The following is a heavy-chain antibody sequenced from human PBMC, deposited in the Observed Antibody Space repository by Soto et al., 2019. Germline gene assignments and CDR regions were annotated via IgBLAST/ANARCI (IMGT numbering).Heavy chain of an antibody. CDR3: AKVSFIAARPRSGPQPILSKYYFDY. CDR2: ISGSGGST. CDR1: GFTFSSYA. D-gene: IGHD6-6*01. J-gene: IGHJ4*02. Sequence: GGSLRLSCAASGFTFSSYAMSWVRQAPGKGLEWVSAISGSGGSTYYADSVKGRFTISRDNSKNTLYLQMNSLRAEDTAVYYCAKVSFIAARPRSGPQPILSKYYFDYWGQGTLVTVSS. V-gene: IGHV3-23*01.